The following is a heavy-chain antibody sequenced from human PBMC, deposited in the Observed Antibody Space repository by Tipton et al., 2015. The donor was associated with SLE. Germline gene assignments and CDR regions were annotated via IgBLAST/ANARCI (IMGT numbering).Heavy chain of an antibody. D-gene: IGHD3-3*01. J-gene: IGHJ4*02. CDR2: IYTSGST. Sequence: TLSLTCTVSGGSISSGSYYWSWIRQPAGKGLEWIGRIYTSGSTNYNPSLKSRVSISVDTSKNQFSLKLSSVTAADTAVYYCAHDFWSGPLDYFDYWGQGILVTVSS. CDR3: AHDFWSGPLDYFDY. V-gene: IGHV4-61*02. CDR1: GGSISSGSYY.